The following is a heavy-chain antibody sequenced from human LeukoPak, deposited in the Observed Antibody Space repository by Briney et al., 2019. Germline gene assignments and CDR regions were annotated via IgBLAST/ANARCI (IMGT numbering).Heavy chain of an antibody. CDR1: GFTFSSYE. CDR2: ISSSGSTI. D-gene: IGHD6-13*01. J-gene: IGHJ4*02. Sequence: GGSLRLSCAASGFTFSSYEMNWVRQAPGKGPEWVSYISSSGSTIYYADSVKGRFTISRDNAKNSLYLQMNSLRAEDTAVYYCATLTGYSSSWYVRVRPEFDYWGQGTLVTVSS. V-gene: IGHV3-48*03. CDR3: ATLTGYSSSWYVRVRPEFDY.